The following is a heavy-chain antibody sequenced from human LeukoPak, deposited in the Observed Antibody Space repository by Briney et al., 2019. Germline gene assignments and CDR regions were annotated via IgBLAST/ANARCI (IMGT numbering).Heavy chain of an antibody. D-gene: IGHD5-12*01. CDR3: ARDNLGGYSGYDSRFDY. CDR1: GGSFSGYY. CDR2: ISHSGST. J-gene: IGHJ4*02. Sequence: SETLSLTCAVYGGSFSGYYWSWIRQPPGKGLEWIGEISHSGSTNYNPSLKSRVTISVYTSKNQFSLKLSSVTAADTAVYYCARDNLGGYSGYDSRFDYWGQGTLVTVSS. V-gene: IGHV4-34*01.